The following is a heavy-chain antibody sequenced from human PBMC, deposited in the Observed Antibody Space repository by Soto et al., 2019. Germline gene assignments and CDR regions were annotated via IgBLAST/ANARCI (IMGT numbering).Heavy chain of an antibody. V-gene: IGHV4-34*01. D-gene: IGHD4-4*01. CDR1: GGSFSGYY. Sequence: PSETLSLTCAVYGGSFSGYYWSWIRQPPGKGLEWIGEINHSGSTNYNPSLKSRVTISVDTSKNQFSLKLSSVTAADTAVYYCARLSDYSKTPLFSEVIDYYYYMDVWGKGTTVTVSS. J-gene: IGHJ6*03. CDR2: INHSGST. CDR3: ARLSDYSKTPLFSEVIDYYYYMDV.